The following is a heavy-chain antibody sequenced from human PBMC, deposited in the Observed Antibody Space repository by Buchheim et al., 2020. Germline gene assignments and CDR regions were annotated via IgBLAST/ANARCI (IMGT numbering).Heavy chain of an antibody. CDR1: GYTFTSYY. Sequence: QVQLVQSGAEVKKPGASVKVSCKASGYTFTSYYVHWVRQAPGQGLEWMGIINPSGAGTSYSQKFQGRVTMNRDTSTSTGYMELSSLRSEDTAVYYCARDRGAAAGTSPGYWGQGTL. V-gene: IGHV1-46*01. J-gene: IGHJ4*02. D-gene: IGHD6-13*01. CDR2: INPSGAGT. CDR3: ARDRGAAAGTSPGY.